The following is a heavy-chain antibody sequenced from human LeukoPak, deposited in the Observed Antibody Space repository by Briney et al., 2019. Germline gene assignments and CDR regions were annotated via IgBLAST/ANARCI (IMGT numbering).Heavy chain of an antibody. CDR3: ARSGISYDILTGYYPNNYMDV. D-gene: IGHD3-9*01. CDR2: INHSGGT. J-gene: IGHJ6*03. V-gene: IGHV4-34*01. Sequence: SETLSLTCAVYGGSFSDYSWTWIRQPPGKGLEWLGEINHSGGTNHNPSLMSRVIMSVDTSKNQISLKVSSVTAADTAVYYCARSGISYDILTGYYPNNYMDVWGKGTTVTVSS. CDR1: GGSFSDYS.